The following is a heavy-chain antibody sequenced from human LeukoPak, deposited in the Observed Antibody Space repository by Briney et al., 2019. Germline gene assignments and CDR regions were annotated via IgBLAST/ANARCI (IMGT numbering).Heavy chain of an antibody. CDR2: LYTSGRT. V-gene: IGHV4-4*07. CDR3: ARDLTTPSTSNYYYGMDV. CDR1: GGSISSYH. J-gene: IGHJ6*02. D-gene: IGHD1-14*01. Sequence: SETLSLTCTVSGGSISSYHWSWIRQPVGKGLEWIGRLYTSGRTYYNPSLKSRVTMSVDTSKNQLSLRLSSVTAADTAVYYCARDLTTPSTSNYYYGMDVWGQGTTVTVSS.